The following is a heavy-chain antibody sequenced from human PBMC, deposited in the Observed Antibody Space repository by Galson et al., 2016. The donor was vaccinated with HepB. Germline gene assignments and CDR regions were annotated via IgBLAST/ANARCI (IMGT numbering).Heavy chain of an antibody. D-gene: IGHD1-26*01. J-gene: IGHJ4*02. CDR3: ARGDIVGAIFDY. V-gene: IGHV3-30-3*01. Sequence: SLRLSCAAPGFTFSSYAMHWVRQAPGKGLEWVAVISYDGSNKYYADSVKGRFTISRDNAKNSLYLQMNSLRAEDTAVYYCARGDIVGAIFDYWGQGTLVTVSS. CDR1: GFTFSSYA. CDR2: ISYDGSNK.